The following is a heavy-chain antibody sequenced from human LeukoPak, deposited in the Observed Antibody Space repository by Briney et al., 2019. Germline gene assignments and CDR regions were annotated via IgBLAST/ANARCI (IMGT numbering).Heavy chain of an antibody. CDR2: IYYSGST. J-gene: IGHJ6*02. Sequence: SETLSLTCTVSGGSISSGDYYWSWIRQPPGKGLEWIGYIYYSGSTYYNPSLKSRVTISVDTSKNQFSLELSSVTAADTAVYYCARAIGYCSSTSCYGMDVWGQGTTVTVSS. V-gene: IGHV4-30-4*01. CDR1: GGSISSGDYY. CDR3: ARAIGYCSSTSCYGMDV. D-gene: IGHD2-2*01.